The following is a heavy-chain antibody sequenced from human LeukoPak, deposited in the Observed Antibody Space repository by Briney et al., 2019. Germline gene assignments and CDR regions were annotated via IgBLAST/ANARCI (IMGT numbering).Heavy chain of an antibody. CDR2: INHSGST. J-gene: IGHJ4*02. D-gene: IGHD6-13*01. Sequence: PSETLSLTCAVYGGSFSGYYWSWIRQPPGKGPEWIGEINHSGSTNYNPSLKSRVTISVDTSKNQFSLKLSSVTAADTAVYYCARGRGVYHYSSSSTLDYWGQGTLVTVSS. V-gene: IGHV4-34*01. CDR3: ARGRGVYHYSSSSTLDY. CDR1: GGSFSGYY.